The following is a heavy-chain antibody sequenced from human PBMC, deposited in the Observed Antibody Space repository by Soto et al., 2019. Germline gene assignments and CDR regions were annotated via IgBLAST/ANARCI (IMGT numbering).Heavy chain of an antibody. CDR1: GGSISSYY. J-gene: IGHJ4*02. CDR3: ARVTYYYDSSGYYRLYYFDY. V-gene: IGHV4-4*07. Sequence: SETLSLTCTVSGGSISSYYWSWIRQPAGKGLEWIGRIYTSGSTNYNPSLKSRVTMSVDTSKNQFSLKLSSVTAADTAVYYCARVTYYYDSSGYYRLYYFDYWGQGALVTVSS. CDR2: IYTSGST. D-gene: IGHD3-22*01.